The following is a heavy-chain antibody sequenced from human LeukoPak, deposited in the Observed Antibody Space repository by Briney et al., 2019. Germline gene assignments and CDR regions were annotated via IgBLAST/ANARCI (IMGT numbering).Heavy chain of an antibody. CDR3: AMGTLADY. CDR1: GFTFSVAA. Sequence: GGSLRLSCAASGFTFSVAAMTWVRQAPGKGLEWVANIKEDGSEKWYGGSVKGRFTISRDNAKDSLYLQMNSLRAEDTALYYCAMGTLADYWGPGTLVTVSS. D-gene: IGHD1-1*01. J-gene: IGHJ4*02. V-gene: IGHV3-7*05. CDR2: IKEDGSEK.